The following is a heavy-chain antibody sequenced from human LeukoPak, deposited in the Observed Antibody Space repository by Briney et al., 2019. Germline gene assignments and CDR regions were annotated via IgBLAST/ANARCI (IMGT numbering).Heavy chain of an antibody. CDR3: AKDLSDYNYYYYGMDV. D-gene: IGHD4-11*01. CDR1: KFTFSNYA. J-gene: IGHJ6*02. CDR2: ISGSGGST. V-gene: IGHV3-23*01. Sequence: GGSLRLSCAASKFTFSNYAMSWVRQAPGKGLEWVSAISGSGGSTYYADSVKGRFTISRDSSKNTLYLQMNSLRAEDTALYYCAKDLSDYNYYYYGMDVWGQGTTVTVSS.